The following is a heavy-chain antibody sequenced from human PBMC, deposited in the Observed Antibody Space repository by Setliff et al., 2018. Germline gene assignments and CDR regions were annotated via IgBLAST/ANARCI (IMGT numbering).Heavy chain of an antibody. Sequence: KISETLSLTCTVSGASINSHYWSWIRQPPGKGLEWIGLFFYSGDRRYNPSLKSRVTMSVDASRNQFSLKLSSVAAADTAIYYCARDRSYYASGSFTKWFDYWGQGTLVTVSS. D-gene: IGHD3-10*01. V-gene: IGHV4-59*11. J-gene: IGHJ4*02. CDR1: GASINSHY. CDR2: FFYSGDR. CDR3: ARDRSYYASGSFTKWFDY.